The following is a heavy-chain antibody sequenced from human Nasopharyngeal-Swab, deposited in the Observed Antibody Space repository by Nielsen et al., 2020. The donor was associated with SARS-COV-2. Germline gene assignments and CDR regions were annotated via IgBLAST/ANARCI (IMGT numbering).Heavy chain of an antibody. CDR2: TYYRSKWYN. Sequence: SQTLSLTCAISWDRVSSSSAAWNWIRQSPSSGLEWLGRTYYRSKWYNDYAVSVKSRITINPDTSKNQFSLHLNSVTPEDTAVYYCARARGAYSNYYYYYYTDVWGKGTTVTVSS. V-gene: IGHV6-1*01. J-gene: IGHJ6*03. D-gene: IGHD4-11*01. CDR1: WDRVSSSSAA. CDR3: ARARGAYSNYYYYYYTDV.